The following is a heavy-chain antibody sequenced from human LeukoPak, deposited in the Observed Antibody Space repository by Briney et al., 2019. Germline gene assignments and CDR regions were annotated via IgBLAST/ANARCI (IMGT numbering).Heavy chain of an antibody. CDR1: GYSISSGYY. CDR3: ARDRGGYSYGYDAFDI. D-gene: IGHD5-18*01. Sequence: SETLSLTCTASGYSISSGYYWGWIRQPPGKGLEWIGSIYHSGSTYYNPSLKSRVTISVDTSKNQFSLKLSSVTAADTAVYYCARDRGGYSYGYDAFDIWGQGTMVTVSS. J-gene: IGHJ3*02. CDR2: IYHSGST. V-gene: IGHV4-38-2*02.